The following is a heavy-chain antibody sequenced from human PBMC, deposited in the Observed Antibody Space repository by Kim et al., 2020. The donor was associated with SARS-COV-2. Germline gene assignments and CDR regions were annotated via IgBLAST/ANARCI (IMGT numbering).Heavy chain of an antibody. CDR1: GFIFRSYA. CDR2: ISNDGNNK. D-gene: IGHD6-25*01. Sequence: GGSLRLSCVGSGFIFRSYAIHWVRQAPGKGLEYVATISNDGNNKYYAGPVKGRFTISRNNFNNSVYLHMASLTVEDSGTYFCARGMSGSGYYAFGVWGQG. CDR3: ARGMSGSGYYAFGV. J-gene: IGHJ1*01. V-gene: IGHV3-30*04.